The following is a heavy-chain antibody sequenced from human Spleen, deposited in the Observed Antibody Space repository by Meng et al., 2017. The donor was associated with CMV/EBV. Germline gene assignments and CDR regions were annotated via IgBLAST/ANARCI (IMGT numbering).Heavy chain of an antibody. Sequence: ASVKVSCKASGYTFTSYYMHWVRQAPGQGLEWMGIINPSGGSTSYAQKFQGRVTMTRDTSTSTVYMEVSSLRSEDTAVYYCAREPTTYYFDYGGQGTQVTVSS. V-gene: IGHV1-46*01. D-gene: IGHD1-1*01. J-gene: IGHJ4*02. CDR3: AREPTTYYFDY. CDR1: GYTFTSYY. CDR2: INPSGGST.